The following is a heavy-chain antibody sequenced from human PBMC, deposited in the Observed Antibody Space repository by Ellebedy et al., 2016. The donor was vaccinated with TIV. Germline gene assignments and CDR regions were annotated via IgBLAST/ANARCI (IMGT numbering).Heavy chain of an antibody. Sequence: GGSLRLSCAASGFTFNSYWMSWVRQAPGKGLEWVANINQDGSRIYYVDSVKGRFTISRDNAKNSVYLRMNTLRVEDTAVYHCVRDGAYGYYSPGYYGMDVWGQGTTVTVSS. D-gene: IGHD3-22*01. CDR1: GFTFNSYW. V-gene: IGHV3-7*03. J-gene: IGHJ6*02. CDR2: INQDGSRI. CDR3: VRDGAYGYYSPGYYGMDV.